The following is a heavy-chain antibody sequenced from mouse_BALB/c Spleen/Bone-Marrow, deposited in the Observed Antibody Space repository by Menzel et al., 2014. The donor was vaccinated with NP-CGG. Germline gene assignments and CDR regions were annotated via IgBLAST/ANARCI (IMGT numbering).Heavy chain of an antibody. J-gene: IGHJ1*01. CDR3: AMGVRLYWYFDV. Sequence: EVQLQQSGPELVKPGASVKMSCKASGYIFTDYYMKWVSHGKSLEWIGDINPINGDTFYNQKFKGKATLTVDGSSSTAYMQLDSLTSEDSAVYYCAMGVRLYWYFDVWGAGTTVTVSS. CDR1: GYIFTDYY. CDR2: INPINGDT. V-gene: IGHV1-26*01. D-gene: IGHD2-3*01.